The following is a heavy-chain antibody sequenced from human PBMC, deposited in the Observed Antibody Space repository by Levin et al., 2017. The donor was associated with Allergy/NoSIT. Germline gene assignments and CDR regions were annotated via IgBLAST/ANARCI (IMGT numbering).Heavy chain of an antibody. CDR3: AGLRSTVEQWRAGCDS. CDR1: GYSFTNYW. V-gene: IGHV5-51*01. D-gene: IGHD1/OR15-1a*01. J-gene: IGHJ4*02. CDR2: IYPGDSDT. Sequence: GGSLRLSCKGSGYSFTNYWIGWVRQMSGKCLEWMGVIYPGDSDTSYSPSFQGQVTISVDKSISTAYLQWSSLKASDTSTYYCAGLRSTVEQWRAGCDSWGQGTLVTVSS.